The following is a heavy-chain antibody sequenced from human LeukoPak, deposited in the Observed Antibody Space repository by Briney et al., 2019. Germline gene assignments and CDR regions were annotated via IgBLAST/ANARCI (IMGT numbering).Heavy chain of an antibody. V-gene: IGHV4-4*07. J-gene: IGHJ4*02. CDR2: IYTSGST. CDR1: GGSISSYY. Sequence: SETLSLTCTVSGGSISSYYWSWIRQPAGKGLEWIGRIYTSGSTNYNPSLKSRVTMSVATSKNQFSMKLSSVTAADTAVYCCARSTTTGSWNYFDYWGQGTLVTVSS. D-gene: IGHD4-11*01. CDR3: ARSTTTGSWNYFDY.